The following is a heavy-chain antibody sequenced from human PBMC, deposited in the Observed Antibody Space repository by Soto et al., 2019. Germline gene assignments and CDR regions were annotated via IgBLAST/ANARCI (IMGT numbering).Heavy chain of an antibody. Sequence: QVQLVQSGAEVKKPGASVKVSCKASGYTFTSYAMHWVRQAPGQRLEWMGWINAGNGNTKYSQKFQGRVTIIRDTSASTAYMELSSLRSEDTGVYYCARGASPLIDYWGQGTLVTVSS. CDR1: GYTFTSYA. V-gene: IGHV1-3*01. CDR2: INAGNGNT. CDR3: ARGASPLIDY. J-gene: IGHJ4*02. D-gene: IGHD1-26*01.